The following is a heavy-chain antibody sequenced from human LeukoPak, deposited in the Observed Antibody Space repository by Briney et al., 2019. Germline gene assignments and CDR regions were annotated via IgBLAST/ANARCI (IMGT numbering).Heavy chain of an antibody. J-gene: IGHJ4*02. Sequence: GGSLRLSCAASGFTFSNYGMSWVRQAPGKGLEWVSAISGSGGSTYYADSVRGRFTISRDNSKNTLYLQMNSLRAEDTAVYYCAREVRAGIVVVITTHFDYWGQGTLVTVSS. D-gene: IGHD3-22*01. CDR1: GFTFSNYG. CDR2: ISGSGGST. V-gene: IGHV3-23*01. CDR3: AREVRAGIVVVITTHFDY.